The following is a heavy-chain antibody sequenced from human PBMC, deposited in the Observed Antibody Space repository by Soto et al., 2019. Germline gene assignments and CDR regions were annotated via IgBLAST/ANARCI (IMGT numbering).Heavy chain of an antibody. J-gene: IGHJ4*02. CDR1: GGSISSYY. Sequence: PSETLSLTCTVSGGSISSYYWSWIRQPPGKGLEWIGYIYYSGSTNYNPSLKSRVTISVDTSKNQFSLKLSSVTAADTAVYYCARQYDYGDRFDYWGQGTLVTVSS. CDR2: IYYSGST. CDR3: ARQYDYGDRFDY. D-gene: IGHD4-17*01. V-gene: IGHV4-59*08.